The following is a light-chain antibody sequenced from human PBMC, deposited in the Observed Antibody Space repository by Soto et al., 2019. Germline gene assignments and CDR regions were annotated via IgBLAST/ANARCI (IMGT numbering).Light chain of an antibody. V-gene: IGKV1-39*01. CDR3: QQVNSFPST. CDR1: QTISTY. CDR2: TAS. J-gene: IGKJ5*01. Sequence: DIQMTQSPSSLSASVGDRVTITCRASQTISTYLNWYQQKPGKAPRLLIYTASTLQTGVPSRFSGGGSGTDFTLSLSSLQPEDSATYYCQQVNSFPSTFGQGTRLEIK.